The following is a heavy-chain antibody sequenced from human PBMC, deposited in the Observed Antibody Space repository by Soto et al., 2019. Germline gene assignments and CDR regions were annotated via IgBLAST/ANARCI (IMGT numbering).Heavy chain of an antibody. D-gene: IGHD3-22*01. J-gene: IGHJ4*02. Sequence: GGSLRLSCAASGFTFSSYAMSWVRQAPGKGLEWVSAISGSGGSTYYADSVKGRFTISRDNSKNTLYLQMNSLRAEDTAVYYCAKDYGITMMVPAKGRASDYCGQGTLVPVSS. CDR3: AKDYGITMMVPAKGRASDY. CDR2: ISGSGGST. V-gene: IGHV3-23*01. CDR1: GFTFSSYA.